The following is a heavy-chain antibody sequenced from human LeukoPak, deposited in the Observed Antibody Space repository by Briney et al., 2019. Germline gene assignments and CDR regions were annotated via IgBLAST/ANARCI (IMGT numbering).Heavy chain of an antibody. Sequence: SETLSLTCTVSGGSISSGSYYWSWIRQPAGKGLEWIGRIYTSGSTNDNRSLKSRVTISVDTSENQFSLKLSYVTAADTAVYYCAATWLRRGTYYFDYWGQGTLVTVSS. CDR3: AATWLRRGTYYFDY. CDR1: GGSISSGSYY. D-gene: IGHD5-12*01. J-gene: IGHJ4*02. V-gene: IGHV4-61*02. CDR2: IYTSGST.